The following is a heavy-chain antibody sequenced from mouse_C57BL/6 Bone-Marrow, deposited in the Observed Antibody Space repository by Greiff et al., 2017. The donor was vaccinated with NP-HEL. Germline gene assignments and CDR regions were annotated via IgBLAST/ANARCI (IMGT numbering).Heavy chain of an antibody. CDR2: IYPRSGNT. Sequence: VQLQQSGAELARPGASVKLSCKASGYTFTSYGISWVKQRTGQGLEWIGEIYPRSGNTYYNEKFKGKATLTAAKSSSTAYMELRSLTSEDSAVYFCARPYSNYYYYAMDYWGQGTSVTVSS. CDR3: ARPYSNYYYYAMDY. J-gene: IGHJ4*01. CDR1: GYTFTSYG. D-gene: IGHD2-5*01. V-gene: IGHV1-81*01.